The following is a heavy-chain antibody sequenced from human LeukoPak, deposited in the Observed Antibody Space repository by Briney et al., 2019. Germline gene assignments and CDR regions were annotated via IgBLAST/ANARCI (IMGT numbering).Heavy chain of an antibody. CDR1: GGSISSSSYY. J-gene: IGHJ3*02. D-gene: IGHD2-21*01. Sequence: SETLSLTCTVSGGSISSSSYYWGWIRQPPGKGLEWIGSIYYSGTTYYNPSLKSRVTISLDTSKNQFSLKLSSVTAADTAVYYCASFFISFVVVVIWGQGTMVTVSS. CDR2: IYYSGTT. CDR3: ASFFISFVVVVI. V-gene: IGHV4-39*07.